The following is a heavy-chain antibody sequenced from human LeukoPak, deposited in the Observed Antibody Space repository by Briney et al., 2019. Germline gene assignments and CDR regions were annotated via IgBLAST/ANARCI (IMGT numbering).Heavy chain of an antibody. Sequence: ASVKVSCKASGYTFTSYDINWVRQATGQGLEWMGWMNPNSGNTGYAQKFQGRVTMTRNTSISTAYMELSSLRSEDTAVYYCARARGLGYGDDVRWFDPWGQGTLVTVSS. J-gene: IGHJ5*02. CDR1: GYTFTSYD. CDR2: MNPNSGNT. CDR3: ARARGLGYGDDVRWFDP. V-gene: IGHV1-8*01. D-gene: IGHD4-17*01.